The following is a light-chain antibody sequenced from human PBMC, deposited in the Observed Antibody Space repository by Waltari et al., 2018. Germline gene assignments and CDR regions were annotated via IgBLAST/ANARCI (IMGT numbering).Light chain of an antibody. CDR3: QYYGDSPFT. J-gene: IGKJ3*01. CDR2: GAS. Sequence: EIVLTQSPGTLSMSPGERATLSCRASQSFGNNDLAWYQHKPGQAPRLLMYGASSRATGIPDRFSGSGSGTDFTLTISRLEPEDFAVYFCQYYGDSPFTFGPGTKVDLK. CDR1: QSFGNND. V-gene: IGKV3-20*01.